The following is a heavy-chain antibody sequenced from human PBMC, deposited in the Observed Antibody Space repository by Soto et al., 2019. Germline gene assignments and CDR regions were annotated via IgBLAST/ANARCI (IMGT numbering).Heavy chain of an antibody. D-gene: IGHD6-19*01. CDR3: ARRHLAVAVSPWFDP. CDR1: GLSITDSEMG. V-gene: IGHV2-26*01. Sequence: QVTLKESGPVLVKPTETLTLRCTVSGLSITDSEMGVSWIRQPPGQPLEWLAHIDSSGEKSYRTFLKSRLAISKDTSKGQIVLTMTNMDPADKATYYCARRHLAVAVSPWFDPGAQESRSPSPQ. CDR2: IDSSGEK. J-gene: IGHJ5*01.